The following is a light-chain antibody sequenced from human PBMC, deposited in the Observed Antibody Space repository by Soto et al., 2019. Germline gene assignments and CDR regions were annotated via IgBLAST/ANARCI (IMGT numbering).Light chain of an antibody. CDR1: SSNVGSYKL. V-gene: IGLV2-14*02. Sequence: QSALTQPAYVSGSPGQSITISCTGTSSNVGSYKLVSWYQQHPGKAPKLMIFEVNKRPSGVSNRFSGSKSGNTASLTVSGLQAEDEADYYCSSYAGSSNVFGTGTKVTVL. CDR3: SSYAGSSNV. CDR2: EVN. J-gene: IGLJ1*01.